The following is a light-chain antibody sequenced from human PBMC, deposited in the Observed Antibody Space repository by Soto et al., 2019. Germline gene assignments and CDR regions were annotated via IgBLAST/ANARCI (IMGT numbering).Light chain of an antibody. CDR2: GAS. J-gene: IGKJ1*01. V-gene: IGKV3-20*01. CDR1: QSVTSSY. CDR3: QQYGSSRT. Sequence: EIVLTQSPGTLSLSPGERATLSCRASQSVTSSYLAWYQQKPGQAPGLLIYGASRRATGIPDRFSGSGSGTDFTLTISRLEPEDFAVYSCQQYGSSRTFGLGTKVEIK.